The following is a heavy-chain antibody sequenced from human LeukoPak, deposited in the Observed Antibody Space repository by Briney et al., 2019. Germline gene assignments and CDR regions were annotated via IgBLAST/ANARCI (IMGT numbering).Heavy chain of an antibody. D-gene: IGHD3-10*01. CDR2: IYYSGST. V-gene: IGHV4-59*01. Sequence: SETLSLTCTVSGVSIRSYYWSWIRQPPGKGLEWIAYIYYSGSTNYNPSLKSRVTISVDTSKNQFSLKLSSVTAADTAVYYCARDRGDFDYWGQGTLVTVSS. CDR1: GVSIRSYY. CDR3: ARDRGDFDY. J-gene: IGHJ4*02.